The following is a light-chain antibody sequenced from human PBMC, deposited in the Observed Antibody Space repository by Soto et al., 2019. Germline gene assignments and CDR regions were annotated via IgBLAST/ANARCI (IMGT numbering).Light chain of an antibody. J-gene: IGKJ2*01. CDR2: KAS. Sequence: DIQMTQSPSTLSASVGDRVTITCRASQSISSWLAWYQQKPGKAPKLLIYKASSLESGVPSSFSGSGSGTEFTLTISSLQPDDFATYYCQQYNSYSQTFGQGTK. V-gene: IGKV1-5*03. CDR1: QSISSW. CDR3: QQYNSYSQT.